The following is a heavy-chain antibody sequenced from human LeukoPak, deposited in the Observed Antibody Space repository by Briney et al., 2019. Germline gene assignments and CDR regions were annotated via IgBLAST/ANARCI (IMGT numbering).Heavy chain of an antibody. J-gene: IGHJ4*02. CDR2: INHSGST. CDR1: GGSFSGYY. CDR3: AGGAGYYQGRVYNFDY. D-gene: IGHD3-3*01. V-gene: IGHV4-34*01. Sequence: SSETLSLTCAVYGGSFSGYYWSWIRQPPGKGLEWMGEINHSGSTKYNPYLKSRVTISVDTSKNQFSLTLSTVTAADTAVYYCAGGAGYYQGRVYNFDYWGQGTLVTVSS.